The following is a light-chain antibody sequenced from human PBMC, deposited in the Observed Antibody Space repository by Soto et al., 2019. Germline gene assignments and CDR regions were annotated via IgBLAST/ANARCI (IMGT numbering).Light chain of an antibody. CDR3: SSYTSSSTPLYV. CDR2: DVS. Sequence: QSVLTQPASVSGSPGQSITISCTGTSSEVGGYNYVSWYQQHPGKAPKLMIYDVSNRPSGVSNLFSGSKSGNTASLTISGLQAEDEADYYCSSYTSSSTPLYVFGTGTKVTVL. J-gene: IGLJ1*01. V-gene: IGLV2-14*01. CDR1: SSEVGGYNY.